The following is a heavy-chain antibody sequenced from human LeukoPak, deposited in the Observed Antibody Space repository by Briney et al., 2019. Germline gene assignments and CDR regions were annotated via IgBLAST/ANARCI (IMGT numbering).Heavy chain of an antibody. V-gene: IGHV4-39*01. CDR3: ARLTLTGVGGRGWFDA. D-gene: IGHD3-3*01. J-gene: IGHJ5*02. CDR1: GDSIRNSGWS. Sequence: PSETLSLTCIVSGDSIRNSGWSWGWIRQPPGKGLEWIWTMPYDENVSDNEIPSYNPSLKRRVTISADTSKNQLSLKVNSVTAADTASYYCARLTLTGVGGRGWFDAWGQGTLVIVSS. CDR2: MPYDENVSDNEIP.